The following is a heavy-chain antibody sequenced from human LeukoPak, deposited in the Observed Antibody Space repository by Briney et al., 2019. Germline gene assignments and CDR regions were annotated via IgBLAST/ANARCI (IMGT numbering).Heavy chain of an antibody. CDR3: AKDRGHCSGGSYYLHFDY. D-gene: IGHD2-15*01. J-gene: IGHJ4*02. CDR2: ISYDGSNK. CDR1: GFTFSNFG. V-gene: IGHV3-30*18. Sequence: GGSLRLSCAASGFTFSNFGIHWVRQAPGKGLEWVAVISYDGSNKYYADSVKGRFTISRDNSKNTLYLQMNSLRVEDTAVYHCAKDRGHCSGGSYYLHFDYWGQGTLVTVSS.